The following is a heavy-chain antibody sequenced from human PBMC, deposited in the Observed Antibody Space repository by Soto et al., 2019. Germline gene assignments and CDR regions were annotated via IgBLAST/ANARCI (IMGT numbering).Heavy chain of an antibody. J-gene: IGHJ4*02. CDR2: ISPLFSTT. CDR1: GDLFNNYA. D-gene: IGHD6-13*01. Sequence: QVQLVQSGAEVKEPGSSVKVSCKATGDLFNNYAFNWVRQAPGQGLEWMGRISPLFSTTNYAQKFQGRVTIGADELTTIVEQEVSKLESEEMAMYYWAPSSSVAAAGYFKFWGQGTLDTVSP. V-gene: IGHV1-69*01. CDR3: APSSSVAAAGYFKF.